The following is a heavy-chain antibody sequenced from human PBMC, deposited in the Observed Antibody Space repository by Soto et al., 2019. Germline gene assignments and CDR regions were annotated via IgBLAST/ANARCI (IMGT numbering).Heavy chain of an antibody. J-gene: IGHJ4*02. D-gene: IGHD6-6*01. V-gene: IGHV3-21*02. CDR3: ARDSSYFDF. Sequence: EVQLVASGGGLVKPGGSLRLSCGASGFTFSSYSMNWVRQAPGKGLEWVSSISSTSSYIYYADSVRGRFTISRDNAKNSQYLQLNSLRAEDTAVYYCARDSSYFDFWGQGTLVTVSS. CDR2: ISSTSSYI. CDR1: GFTFSSYS.